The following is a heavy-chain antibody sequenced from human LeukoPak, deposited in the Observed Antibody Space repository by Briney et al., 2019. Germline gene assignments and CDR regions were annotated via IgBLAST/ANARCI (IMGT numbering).Heavy chain of an antibody. CDR2: INSDGGYT. CDR1: GFTFSSYW. D-gene: IGHD3-22*01. V-gene: IGHV3-74*01. J-gene: IGHJ4*02. Sequence: GGSLRLSCAASGFTFSSYWMHWVRQAPGKGLLWVSHINSDGGYTSYADSVKGRFTISRDNSKNTLYLQMNSLRAEDTAVYYCARGPYYSDSSSYYYQNWGQGTLVTVSS. CDR3: ARGPYYSDSSSYYYQN.